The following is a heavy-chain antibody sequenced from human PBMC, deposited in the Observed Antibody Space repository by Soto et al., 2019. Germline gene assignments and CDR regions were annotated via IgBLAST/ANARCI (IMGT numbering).Heavy chain of an antibody. V-gene: IGHV4-34*01. J-gene: IGHJ4*02. CDR2: INHSGST. Sequence: QVQLQQWGAGLLKPSETLSLTCAVYGGSFSGYYWSWIRQPPGKGLEWIGEINHSGSTNYNPSLKSRVTISVDTSKNQFSLKLSSVTAADTAVYYCAREGEYSYGVFDYWGQGTLVTVSS. CDR1: GGSFSGYY. CDR3: AREGEYSYGVFDY. D-gene: IGHD5-18*01.